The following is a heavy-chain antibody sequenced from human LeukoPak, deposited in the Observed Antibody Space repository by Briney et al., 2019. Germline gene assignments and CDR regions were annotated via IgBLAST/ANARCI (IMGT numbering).Heavy chain of an antibody. CDR1: GFTFSSYA. D-gene: IGHD3-16*01. V-gene: IGHV3-30*04. CDR2: ISYDGSNK. Sequence: GGSLRLSCAASGFTFSSYAMHWVRQAPGKGLEWVAVISYDGSNKYYADSVKGRFTISRDNAKNTLYLQMSSLRAEDTAVYYCARDFLHLGGWGQGTMVTVSS. J-gene: IGHJ3*01. CDR3: ARDFLHLGG.